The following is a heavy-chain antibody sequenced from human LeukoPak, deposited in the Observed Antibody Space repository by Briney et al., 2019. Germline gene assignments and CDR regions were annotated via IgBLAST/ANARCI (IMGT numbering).Heavy chain of an antibody. CDR1: GFTFSTYS. CDR3: ARNLYDFLTGFDS. J-gene: IGHJ4*02. Sequence: PAGSLRLSCAASGFTFSTYSMNWVRQSPGKVLEWVSYIRSSSSIIHYADSVKGRFTISRDNAKSSLYLQMNSLRDEDTAVYYCARNLYDFLTGFDSWGQGTLVTVSS. V-gene: IGHV3-48*02. D-gene: IGHD3-9*01. CDR2: IRSSSSII.